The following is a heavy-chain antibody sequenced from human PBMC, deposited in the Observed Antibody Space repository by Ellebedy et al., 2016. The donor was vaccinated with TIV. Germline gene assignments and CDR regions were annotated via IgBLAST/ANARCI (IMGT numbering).Heavy chain of an antibody. J-gene: IGHJ4*01. D-gene: IGHD6-19*01. CDR2: INHSVST. Sequence: MPSETLSLTCAVFGGSFSGNYWSWIRQPPGKGLEWIGEINHSVSTNSNPSLKSRVTLSVDKSKNKFSLRVTSVTAADSGVYFCARARGYSSAYYDYWGQGALVTVSS. V-gene: IGHV4-34*01. CDR1: GGSFSGNY. CDR3: ARARGYSSAYYDY.